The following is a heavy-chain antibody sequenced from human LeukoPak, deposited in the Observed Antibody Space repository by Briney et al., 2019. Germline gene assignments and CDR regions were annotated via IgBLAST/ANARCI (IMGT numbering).Heavy chain of an antibody. Sequence: ASVKVSCKASGYTFTSYAMNWVRQAPGQGLEWMGWINTNTGNPTYAQGFTGRFVFSLDTSVSTAYLQISSLKAEDTAVYYCARGPYYYDSSGYYYGDAFDIWGQGTMVTVSS. CDR3: ARGPYYYDSSGYYYGDAFDI. V-gene: IGHV7-4-1*02. CDR1: GYTFTSYA. CDR2: INTNTGNP. J-gene: IGHJ3*02. D-gene: IGHD3-22*01.